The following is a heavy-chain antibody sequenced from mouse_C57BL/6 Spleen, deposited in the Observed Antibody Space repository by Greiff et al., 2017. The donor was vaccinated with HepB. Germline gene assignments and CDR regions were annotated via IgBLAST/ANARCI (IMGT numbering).Heavy chain of an antibody. CDR2: INPNNGGT. J-gene: IGHJ4*01. Sequence: EVQLQQSGPELVKPGASVKISCKASGYTFTDYYMNWVKQSHGKSLEWIGDINPNNGGTSYNQKFKGKATLTVDKSSSTAYMELRSLTSEDSAVYYCARAYYAMDDWGQGTSVTVAS. V-gene: IGHV1-26*01. CDR1: GYTFTDYY. CDR3: ARAYYAMDD.